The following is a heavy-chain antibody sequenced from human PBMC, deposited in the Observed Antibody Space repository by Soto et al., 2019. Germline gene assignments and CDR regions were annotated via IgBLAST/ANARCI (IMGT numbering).Heavy chain of an antibody. CDR1: GFTFSSYG. Sequence: QVQLVESGGGVVQPGRSLRLSCAASGFTFSSYGMHWVRQAPGKGLEWVAVISYDGSNKYYADSVKGRFTISRDNSKNTLYLQMNSLRAEDTAVYYCAKGVVGATLEGIMVWGQGTMVTVSS. CDR3: AKGVVGATLEGIMV. CDR2: ISYDGSNK. D-gene: IGHD1-26*01. J-gene: IGHJ3*01. V-gene: IGHV3-30*18.